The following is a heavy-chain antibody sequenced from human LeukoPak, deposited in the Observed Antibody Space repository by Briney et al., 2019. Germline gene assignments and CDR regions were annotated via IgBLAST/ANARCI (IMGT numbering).Heavy chain of an antibody. J-gene: IGHJ4*02. CDR1: GFTFGSYS. CDR2: ISSSSSYI. D-gene: IGHD3-3*01. V-gene: IGHV3-21*01. CDR3: ARAPAYYDFWSIDY. Sequence: GGSLRLSCAASGFTFGSYSMNWVRQAPGKGLEWVSSISSSSSYIYYADSVKGRFTISRDNAKNSLYLQMYSLRAEDTAVYYCARAPAYYDFWSIDYWGQGTLVTVSS.